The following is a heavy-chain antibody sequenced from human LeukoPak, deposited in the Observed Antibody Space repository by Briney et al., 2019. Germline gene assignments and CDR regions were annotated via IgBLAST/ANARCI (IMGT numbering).Heavy chain of an antibody. D-gene: IGHD2-2*01. CDR2: IYYSGST. J-gene: IGHJ3*02. V-gene: IGHV4-39*01. CDR3: AKLSYASGGYAFDI. CDR1: GGSISGSSYY. Sequence: SETLSLTCTVSGGSISGSSYYWGWIRQPPGKGLEWIGSIYYSGSTYYNSSLKSRVTISVDTSKNQFSLKLSSVTAADTAVYHCAKLSYASGGYAFDIWGQGTMVTVSS.